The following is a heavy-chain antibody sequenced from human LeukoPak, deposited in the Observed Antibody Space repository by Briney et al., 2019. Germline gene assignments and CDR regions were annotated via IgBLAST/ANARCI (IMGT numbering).Heavy chain of an antibody. J-gene: IGHJ5*02. D-gene: IGHD3-22*01. Sequence: PSETLSLTCTVSGGSISSGDYYWSWIRQPPGKGLERIGYIYYSGSTYYNPSLKSRVTISVDTSKNQFSLKLSSVTAADTAVYYCARDRLYYYDSSGSSNPGWFDPWGQGTLVTVSS. CDR2: IYYSGST. CDR1: GGSISSGDYY. V-gene: IGHV4-30-4*08. CDR3: ARDRLYYYDSSGSSNPGWFDP.